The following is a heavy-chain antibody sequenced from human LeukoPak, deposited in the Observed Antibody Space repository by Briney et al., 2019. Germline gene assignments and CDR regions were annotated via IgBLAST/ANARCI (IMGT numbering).Heavy chain of an antibody. J-gene: IGHJ4*02. CDR3: AREGLIVGATCFDY. V-gene: IGHV3-64*04. D-gene: IGHD1-26*01. CDR2: ISSEGKTT. CDR1: GFIFSPYA. Sequence: GGSLRLSCSASGFIFSPYAMHWVRQAPGKGLEYVSSISSEGKTTYYADSVKGRFTISRDNSKNMLYLQMNSLRPEDTAVYYCAREGLIVGATCFDYWGQGTLVTVSS.